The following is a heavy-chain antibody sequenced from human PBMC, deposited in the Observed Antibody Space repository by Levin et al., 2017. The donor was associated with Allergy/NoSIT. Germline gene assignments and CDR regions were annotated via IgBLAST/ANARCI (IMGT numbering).Heavy chain of an antibody. CDR3: AMYYDFWSGYYNYNWFDP. Sequence: PGESLKISCKASGYTFTSYGISWVRQAPGQGLEWMGWISAYNGNTNYAQKLQGRVTMTTDTSTSTAYMELRSLRSDDTAVYYCAMYYDFWSGYYNYNWFDPWGQGTLVTVSS. CDR2: ISAYNGNT. J-gene: IGHJ5*02. V-gene: IGHV1-18*01. CDR1: GYTFTSYG. D-gene: IGHD3-3*01.